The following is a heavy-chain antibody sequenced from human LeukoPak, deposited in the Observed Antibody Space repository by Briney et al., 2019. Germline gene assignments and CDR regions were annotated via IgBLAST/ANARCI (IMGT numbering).Heavy chain of an antibody. CDR1: GGSISNYY. Sequence: SETLSLTCTVSGGSISNYYWNWIRQPPGKGLEWIGYIYYSGSTNYNPSLKSRVTISVDTSKNQFSLKLSSVTAADTAVYYCARVVRGYGGNYFDYWGQGTLVTVSS. J-gene: IGHJ4*02. V-gene: IGHV4-59*01. D-gene: IGHD4-23*01. CDR2: IYYSGST. CDR3: ARVVRGYGGNYFDY.